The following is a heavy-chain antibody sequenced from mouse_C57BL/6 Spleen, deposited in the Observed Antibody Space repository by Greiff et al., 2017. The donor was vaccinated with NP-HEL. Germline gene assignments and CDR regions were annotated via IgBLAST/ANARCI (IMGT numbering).Heavy chain of an antibody. Sequence: VQLQQSGAELARPGASVKMSCKASGYTFTSYTMHWVKQRPGQGLEWIGYINPSSGYTKYNQKFKDKATLTADKSSSTAYMHLSSLTSEDSAVYYCARRTLYDYDGYAMDYWGQGTSVTVSS. CDR3: ARRTLYDYDGYAMDY. J-gene: IGHJ4*01. CDR1: GYTFTSYT. D-gene: IGHD2-4*01. V-gene: IGHV1-4*01. CDR2: INPSSGYT.